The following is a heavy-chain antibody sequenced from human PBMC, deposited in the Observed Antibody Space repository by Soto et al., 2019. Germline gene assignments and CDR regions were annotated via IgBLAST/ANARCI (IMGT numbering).Heavy chain of an antibody. D-gene: IGHD6-6*01. J-gene: IGHJ4*02. V-gene: IGHV3-33*01. CDR1: GFTFSSYG. CDR2: IWYDGSNK. Sequence: QVQLVESGGGVVQPGRSLRLSCAASGFTFSSYGMHWVRQAPGKGLEWVAVIWYDGSNKYYADSVKGRFTISRDNSKNTLYLQMNSLRAEDTAVYYCARDPGPYSSSGYSDYWGQGTLVTVSS. CDR3: ARDPGPYSSSGYSDY.